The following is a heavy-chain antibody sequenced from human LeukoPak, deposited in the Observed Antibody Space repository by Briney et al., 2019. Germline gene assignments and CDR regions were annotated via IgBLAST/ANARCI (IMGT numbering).Heavy chain of an antibody. Sequence: GGSLRLSCAASGFTFSSYWMNWARQAPGKGLEWVASINHNGNVNYYVDSVKGRFTISRDNAKNPLYLQMSNLRAEDTAVYYCARDAPRYDSSGFDYWGQGTLVTVSS. CDR3: ARDAPRYDSSGFDY. V-gene: IGHV3-7*03. J-gene: IGHJ4*02. D-gene: IGHD3-22*01. CDR2: INHNGNVN. CDR1: GFTFSSYW.